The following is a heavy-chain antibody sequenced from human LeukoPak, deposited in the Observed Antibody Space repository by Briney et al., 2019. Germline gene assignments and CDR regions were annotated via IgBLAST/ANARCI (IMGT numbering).Heavy chain of an antibody. Sequence: SETLSLTCAVYGGSFSGYYWSWIRQPPGKGLEWIGEINHSGSTNYNPSLKSRVTISVDTSKNQFSLKLSSVTAADTAVYYCARGGIWFTNYYFDHWGQGTLVTVSS. D-gene: IGHD3-10*01. J-gene: IGHJ4*02. CDR2: INHSGST. CDR1: GGSFSGYY. V-gene: IGHV4-34*01. CDR3: ARGGIWFTNYYFDH.